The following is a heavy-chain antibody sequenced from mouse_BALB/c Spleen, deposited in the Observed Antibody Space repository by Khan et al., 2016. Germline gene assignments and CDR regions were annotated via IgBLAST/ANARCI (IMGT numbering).Heavy chain of an antibody. CDR2: INTNTGEP. D-gene: IGHD2-1*01. CDR3: TTTSARHWYFDV. CDR1: GYTFTNYG. V-gene: IGHV9-3*02. Sequence: LVESGPELKKPGETVKISCKASGYTFTNYGMNWVKQAPGKNLKWMGWINTNTGEPTYGEEFKGRFAFSLETSASTAFLQINNLKNEDTATYFCTTTSARHWYFDVWGAGTTVTVSS. J-gene: IGHJ1*01.